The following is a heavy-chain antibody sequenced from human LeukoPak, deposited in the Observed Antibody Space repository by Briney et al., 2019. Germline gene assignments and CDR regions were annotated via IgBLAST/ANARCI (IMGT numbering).Heavy chain of an antibody. CDR3: ATGSVTSVTPLHY. J-gene: IGHJ4*02. CDR1: GGSFSTYP. Sequence: GSSVKVSCKASGGSFSTYPIRWVRHAPGQGLEWMGGIIPMFNTVDYAQKFLGRVTITTDESTGTAFMELSSLRSEDTAVYYCATGSVTSVTPLHYWGQGTLVTVSS. V-gene: IGHV1-69*05. D-gene: IGHD2-15*01. CDR2: IIPMFNTV.